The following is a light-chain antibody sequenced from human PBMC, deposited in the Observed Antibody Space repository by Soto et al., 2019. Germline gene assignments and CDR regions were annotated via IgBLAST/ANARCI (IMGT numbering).Light chain of an antibody. CDR3: QLYGTSNT. CDR2: GAS. Sequence: EIVLTQSPGTLSLSPGERATLSCRASQSVSSNYLAWYQQKPAQAPRLLIYGASSRATGIPDRFSCSGSGTDFTLTINRLDPEDFVIYYCQLYGTSNTFGQGTKLEIK. J-gene: IGKJ2*01. V-gene: IGKV3-20*01. CDR1: QSVSSNY.